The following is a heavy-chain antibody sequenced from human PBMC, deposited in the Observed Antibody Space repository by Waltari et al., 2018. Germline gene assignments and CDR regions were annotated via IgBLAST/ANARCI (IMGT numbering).Heavy chain of an antibody. Sequence: EVQLVQSGAEVKKPGESLKISCKGSGYSFTSYWIGWVRQMPGKGLEWMGLIYPGDSDTRDSPSFQGQGTISAEKSISTAYLQWSSLKAADTAMYYCAGREESSSSVLFDYWGQGTLVTVSS. V-gene: IGHV5-51*01. D-gene: IGHD6-6*01. CDR1: GYSFTSYW. J-gene: IGHJ4*02. CDR3: AGREESSSSVLFDY. CDR2: IYPGDSDT.